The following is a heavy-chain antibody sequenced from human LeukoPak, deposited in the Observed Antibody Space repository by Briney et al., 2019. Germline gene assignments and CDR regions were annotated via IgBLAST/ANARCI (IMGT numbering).Heavy chain of an antibody. Sequence: GGSLRLSCAASGFTFSSYAMSWVRQAPGKGLEWVSAISGSGGSTYYADSVKGRFTISRDNSKNTLYLQMNSLRAEDTAVYYCAKDLALYYYDSSGYYFDLWGRGTLVTVSS. J-gene: IGHJ2*01. CDR3: AKDLALYYYDSSGYYFDL. D-gene: IGHD3-22*01. V-gene: IGHV3-23*01. CDR1: GFTFSSYA. CDR2: ISGSGGST.